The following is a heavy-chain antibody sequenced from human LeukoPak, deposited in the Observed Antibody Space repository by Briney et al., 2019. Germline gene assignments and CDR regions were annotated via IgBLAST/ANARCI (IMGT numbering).Heavy chain of an antibody. CDR1: GGSFSSSSYY. CDR3: LRIMNV. J-gene: IGHJ6*02. CDR2: IYYSGST. D-gene: IGHD2-15*01. V-gene: IGHV4-39*01. Sequence: SETLSLTCTVSGGSFSSSSYYWGWMRQRPGKGLEGIGSIYYSGSTYYNPSLKSRVTISVDTSKNQFSLKLSSVTAADTAVYYCLRIMNVWGQGTTVTVS.